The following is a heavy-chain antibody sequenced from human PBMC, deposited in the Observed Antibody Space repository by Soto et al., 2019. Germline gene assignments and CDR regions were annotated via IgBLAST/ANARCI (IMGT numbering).Heavy chain of an antibody. Sequence: GVSVKPSSKDPGYNFISSSRHWVRQATRLGLEWVGWVAGVNGHTKYSQTFQGRVTMTRDTSTSTVYMELSSLRSEDTAVYYCARSRTPLYSSSPLYWLDVWGQGTTVTVSS. J-gene: IGHJ6*02. CDR3: ARSRTPLYSSSPLYWLDV. V-gene: IGHV1-3*01. D-gene: IGHD6-6*01. CDR2: VAGVNGHT. CDR1: GYNFISSS.